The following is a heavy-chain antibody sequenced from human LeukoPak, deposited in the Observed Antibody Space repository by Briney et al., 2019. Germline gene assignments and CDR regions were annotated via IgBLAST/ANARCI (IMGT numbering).Heavy chain of an antibody. J-gene: IGHJ4*02. Sequence: PGGSLRLSCAASDFTFSSYWMHWVRQAPGKGLVWVSRINSDGTDTNYADSVRGRFTISRDNVRNTLYLQMNSLRAEDTAVYYCAKPRGLNIVGAHFDYWGQGTLVTVSS. CDR1: DFTFSSYW. D-gene: IGHD1-26*01. CDR2: INSDGTDT. V-gene: IGHV3-74*01. CDR3: AKPRGLNIVGAHFDY.